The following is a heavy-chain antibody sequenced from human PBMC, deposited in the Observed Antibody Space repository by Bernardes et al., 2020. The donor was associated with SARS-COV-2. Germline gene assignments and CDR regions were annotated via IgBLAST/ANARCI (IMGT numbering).Heavy chain of an antibody. CDR1: GFTFSSYS. CDR2: ISSSSSYI. Sequence: GGSLRLSCAASGFTFSSYSMNWVRQAPGKGLEWVSSISSSSSYIYYAGSVKGRFTISRDNAKNSLYLQMNSLRAEDTAVYYCASFYLGVGYSYCWGQGTLVTVSS. J-gene: IGHJ4*02. CDR3: ASFYLGVGYSYC. D-gene: IGHD5-18*01. V-gene: IGHV3-21*01.